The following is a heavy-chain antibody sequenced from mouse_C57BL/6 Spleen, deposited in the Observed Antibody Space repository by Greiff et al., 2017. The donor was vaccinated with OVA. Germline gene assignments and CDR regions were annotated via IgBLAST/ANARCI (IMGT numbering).Heavy chain of an antibody. CDR1: GYTFTSYW. D-gene: IGHD1-1*01. CDR3: ARGYYGSSAHWYFDV. Sequence: QVQLQQPGAELVMPGASVKLSCKASGYTFTSYWMHWVKQRPGQGLEWIGEIDPSDSYTNYNQKFKGKSTLTVDKSSSTAYMQLSSLTSEDSAVYYWARGYYGSSAHWYFDVWGTGTTVTVSS. J-gene: IGHJ1*03. CDR2: IDPSDSYT. V-gene: IGHV1-69*01.